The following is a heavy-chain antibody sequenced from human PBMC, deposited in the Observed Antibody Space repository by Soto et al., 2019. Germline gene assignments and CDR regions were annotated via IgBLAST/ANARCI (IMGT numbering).Heavy chain of an antibody. V-gene: IGHV3-48*03. CDR3: ARDGGYYYDSSGYYIYYGMDV. Sequence: GGSLRLSCAASGFTFSNFEMTWVRQAPGKGLEWVSYISDSGSTIYYADSVKGRFTISRDNAKNSLYLQMNSLRAEDTAVYYCARDGGYYYDSSGYYIYYGMDVWGQGTTVTVSS. CDR2: ISDSGSTI. CDR1: GFTFSNFE. D-gene: IGHD3-22*01. J-gene: IGHJ6*02.